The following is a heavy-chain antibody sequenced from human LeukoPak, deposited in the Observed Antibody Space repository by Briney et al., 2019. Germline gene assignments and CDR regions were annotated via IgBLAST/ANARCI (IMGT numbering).Heavy chain of an antibody. CDR2: INPNSGGT. D-gene: IGHD6-13*01. CDR3: ARGEGIAAYSGNDY. J-gene: IGHJ4*02. Sequence: GASVKVSCKASGYTFTGYYMHWVRQAPGHGLEWMGWINPNSGGTNYAQKFQGRVTMTRDTSISTAYMELSRLRADDTAVYYGARGEGIAAYSGNDYWGQGTLVTVSS. CDR1: GYTFTGYY. V-gene: IGHV1-2*02.